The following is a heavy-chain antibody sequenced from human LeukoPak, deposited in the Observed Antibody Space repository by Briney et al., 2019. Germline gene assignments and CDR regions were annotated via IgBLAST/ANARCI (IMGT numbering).Heavy chain of an antibody. V-gene: IGHV4-59*01. CDR1: GGSISSYY. Sequence: PSETLSLTCTVSGGSISSYYWSWIRQPTGKGLEWIGYIYYSGSTNYNPSLKSRVTISVDTSKNQFSLKLSSVTAADTAVYYCARAGSDYDSSGYYPPDAFDIWGQGTMVSLSS. J-gene: IGHJ3*02. CDR2: IYYSGST. D-gene: IGHD3-22*01. CDR3: ARAGSDYDSSGYYPPDAFDI.